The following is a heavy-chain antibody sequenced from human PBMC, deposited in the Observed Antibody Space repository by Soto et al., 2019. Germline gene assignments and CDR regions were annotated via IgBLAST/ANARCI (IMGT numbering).Heavy chain of an antibody. V-gene: IGHV1-2*04. CDR3: ARTTPYDILTGYPNDDYYYGMDV. D-gene: IGHD3-9*01. CDR1: GYTFTGYY. Sequence: ASVKVSCKASGYTFTGYYMHWVRQAPGQGLEWMGWINPNSGGTNYAQKFQGWVTMTRDTSISTAYMELSRLRSDDTAVYYCARTTPYDILTGYPNDDYYYGMDVWGQGTTVTVSS. J-gene: IGHJ6*02. CDR2: INPNSGGT.